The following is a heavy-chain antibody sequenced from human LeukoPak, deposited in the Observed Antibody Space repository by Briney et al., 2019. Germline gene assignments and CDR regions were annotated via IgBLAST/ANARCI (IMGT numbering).Heavy chain of an antibody. D-gene: IGHD7-27*01. Sequence: GGSLRLSCAASGFTFSSYSMNWVRQAPGKGLEWVSSISSSSSYIYYAHSVKGRFTISRDNAKNSLYLQMNSLRAEDTAVYYCARVPRTGDWDYWGQGTLVSVSS. CDR2: ISSSSSYI. V-gene: IGHV3-21*01. J-gene: IGHJ4*02. CDR1: GFTFSSYS. CDR3: ARVPRTGDWDY.